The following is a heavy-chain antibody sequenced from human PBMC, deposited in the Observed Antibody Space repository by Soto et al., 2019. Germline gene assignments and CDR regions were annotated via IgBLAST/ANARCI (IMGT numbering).Heavy chain of an antibody. V-gene: IGHV4-34*01. CDR3: ARGQLAARGGFDY. J-gene: IGHJ4*02. CDR2: INHSGST. Sequence: SETLSLTCAVYGGSFSGYYWSWIRQPPGKGLEWIGEINHSGSTNYNPSLKSRVTISVDTSKNQFSLKLSSVTAADTAVYYCARGQLAARGGFDYWGQGTLVTVSS. D-gene: IGHD6-6*01. CDR1: GGSFSGYY.